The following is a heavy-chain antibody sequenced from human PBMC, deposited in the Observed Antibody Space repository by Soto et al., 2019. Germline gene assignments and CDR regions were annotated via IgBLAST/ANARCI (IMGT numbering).Heavy chain of an antibody. V-gene: IGHV3-23*01. J-gene: IGHJ4*02. Sequence: GGSLRLSCAASGFTFSSYAMSWVRQAPGKGLEWVSAISGSGGSTYYADSVKGRFTISRDNSKNTLYLQMNSLRAEDTAVYYCAKGVTPYYGSGKARPEYYFDYWGQGTLVTVSS. CDR2: ISGSGGST. CDR1: GFTFSSYA. CDR3: AKGVTPYYGSGKARPEYYFDY. D-gene: IGHD3-10*01.